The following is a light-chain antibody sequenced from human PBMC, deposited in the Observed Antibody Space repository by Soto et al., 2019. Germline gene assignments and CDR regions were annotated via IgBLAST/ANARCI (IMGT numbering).Light chain of an antibody. CDR2: GES. CDR1: QSVSSSY. Sequence: DIVLTQSPGTLSFSPGERATLSCRASQSVSSSYLAWYQQKPGQAPRLLIYGESSRATGIPDRFSGSGSGKELTLTISRLEPEDFAVYYCKQYASSQWTVGQGTKVDIX. CDR3: KQYASSQWT. V-gene: IGKV3-20*01. J-gene: IGKJ1*01.